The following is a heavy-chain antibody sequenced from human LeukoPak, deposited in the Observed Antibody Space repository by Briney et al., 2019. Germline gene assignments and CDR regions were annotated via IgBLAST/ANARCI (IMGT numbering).Heavy chain of an antibody. CDR2: IIPIFGTA. CDR3: ASDHIAAAYSSY. J-gene: IGHJ4*02. Sequence: SVKVSCKASGGTFSSYAISWVRQAPGQGLEWMGGIIPIFGTANYAQKFQGRVTITADESTSTAYMELSSLRSEDTAVYYCASDHIAAAYSSYWGQGTLVTVSS. CDR1: GGTFSSYA. V-gene: IGHV1-69*13. D-gene: IGHD6-13*01.